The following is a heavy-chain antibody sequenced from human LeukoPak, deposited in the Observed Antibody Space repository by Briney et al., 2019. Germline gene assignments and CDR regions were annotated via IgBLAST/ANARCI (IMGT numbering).Heavy chain of an antibody. CDR3: ARHRDEGGAAAGLDY. V-gene: IGHV4-39*01. J-gene: IGHJ4*02. Sequence: SETLSLTCTVSGGSISSSSYYWGWIRQPPGKGLEWIGSIYYSGSTYYNPSLKSRVTISVDTSKNQFSLKLSSVTAADTAVYYCARHRDEGGAAAGLDYWGQGTLVTVSS. CDR2: IYYSGST. CDR1: GGSISSSSYY. D-gene: IGHD6-13*01.